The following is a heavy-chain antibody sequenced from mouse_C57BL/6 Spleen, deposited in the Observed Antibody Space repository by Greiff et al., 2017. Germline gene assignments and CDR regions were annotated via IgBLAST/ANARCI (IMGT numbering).Heavy chain of an antibody. CDR2: ISSGGSCT. J-gene: IGHJ2*01. CDR3: ARPYSNYTYYFDY. CDR1: GFTFSSYG. D-gene: IGHD2-5*01. Sequence: DVKLVESGGDLVKPGGSLKLSCAASGFTFSSYGMSWVRQTPDKRLEWVATISSGGSCTYYPDSVKGRFTISRDNAKNTLYLQMSSLKSEDTAMYYSARPYSNYTYYFDYWGQGTTLTVSS. V-gene: IGHV5-6*02.